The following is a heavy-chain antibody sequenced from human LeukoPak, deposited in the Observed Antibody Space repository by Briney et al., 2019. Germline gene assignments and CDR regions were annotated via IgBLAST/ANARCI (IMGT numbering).Heavy chain of an antibody. Sequence: SETLSLTCPCSDGTISGQFWNWIRQPPGKGLEWTGYIYYSGSTNYNPSLKSRVTITVDTSKNQFSLRLSSVTAADTAVYHCARLSGSPPKFDYWGQGTLVTVFS. CDR1: DGTISGQF. J-gene: IGHJ4*02. CDR3: ARLSGSPPKFDY. D-gene: IGHD1-26*01. V-gene: IGHV4-59*08. CDR2: IYYSGST.